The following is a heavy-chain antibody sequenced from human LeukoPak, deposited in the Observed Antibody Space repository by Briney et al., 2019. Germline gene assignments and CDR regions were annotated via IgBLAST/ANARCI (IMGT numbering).Heavy chain of an antibody. CDR1: GGSFSSYY. CDR3: ARRTGYYDSSGYKPTRYYYYGMDV. V-gene: IGHV4-59*08. J-gene: IGHJ6*02. CDR2: IYYSGST. Sequence: SETLSLTCAVYGGSFSSYYWSWIRQPPGKGLEWIGYIYYSGSTNYNPSLKSRVTISVDTSKNQFSLKLSSVTAADTAVYYCARRTGYYDSSGYKPTRYYYYGMDVWGQGTTVTVSS. D-gene: IGHD3-22*01.